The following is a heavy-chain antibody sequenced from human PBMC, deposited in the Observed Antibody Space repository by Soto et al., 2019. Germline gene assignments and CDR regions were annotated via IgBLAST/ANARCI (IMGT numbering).Heavy chain of an antibody. Sequence: PGGSLIVSCAASGFTFSSYAMSWVSKAPGKGLEWVSAISGSGGSTYYADSVKGRFTISRDNSKNTLYLQMNSLRAEDTVVYYCAKAGYSSSWYRVWFDPWGQGTLVTVSS. D-gene: IGHD6-13*01. CDR2: ISGSGGST. J-gene: IGHJ5*02. CDR3: AKAGYSSSWYRVWFDP. V-gene: IGHV3-23*01. CDR1: GFTFSSYA.